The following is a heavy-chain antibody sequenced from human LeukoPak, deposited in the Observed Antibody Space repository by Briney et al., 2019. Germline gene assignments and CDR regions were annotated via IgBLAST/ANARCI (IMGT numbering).Heavy chain of an antibody. CDR3: ARDGGSSWPFDY. Sequence: SHTLSLTCALSGDCLSSNSAAWNWLRQSPSRGLEWLGRTYYRSKWYNDYAVSVKSRTTINPDTSKYQFSLQLNSVTPEDTAVYYCARDGGSSWPFDYWGQGTLVTVSS. CDR2: TYYRSKWYN. J-gene: IGHJ4*02. V-gene: IGHV6-1*01. CDR1: GDCLSSNSAA. D-gene: IGHD6-13*01.